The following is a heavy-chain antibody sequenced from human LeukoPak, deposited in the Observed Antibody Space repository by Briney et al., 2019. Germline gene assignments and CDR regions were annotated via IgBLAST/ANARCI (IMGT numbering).Heavy chain of an antibody. CDR3: ARVRIAVAVYYFDY. Sequence: ASVKVSCKASGYTFTGYFMHCVRQAPGQRLEWIGGINPNSVGKNYAQKFQGRVTMTRDTTISTAYMELSRLRSDDTAVYYCARVRIAVAVYYFDYWGQGTLVTVSS. D-gene: IGHD6-19*01. J-gene: IGHJ4*02. CDR1: GYTFTGYF. CDR2: INPNSVGK. V-gene: IGHV1-2*02.